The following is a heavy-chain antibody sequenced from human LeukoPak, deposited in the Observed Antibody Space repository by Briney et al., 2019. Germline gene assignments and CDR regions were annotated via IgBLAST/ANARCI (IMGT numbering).Heavy chain of an antibody. CDR1: GFTFSDHY. V-gene: IGHV3-21*01. CDR2: ISSSSSYI. J-gene: IGHJ5*02. D-gene: IGHD3-9*01. CDR3: ARDARYFDWLSGRDWFDP. Sequence: AGGSLRLSCAASGFTFSDHYMNWVRQAPGKGLEWVSSISSSSSYIYYADSVKGRFTISRDNAKNSLYLQMNSLRAEDTAVYYCARDARYFDWLSGRDWFDPWGQGTLVTVSS.